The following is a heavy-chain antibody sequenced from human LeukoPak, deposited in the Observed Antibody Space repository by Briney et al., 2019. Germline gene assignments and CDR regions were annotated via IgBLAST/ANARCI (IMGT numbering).Heavy chain of an antibody. J-gene: IGHJ6*02. Sequence: GGSLRLSCAASGFTFSSYWMSWVRQAPGKGLEWVANIKQDGSEKYYVDSVKGRFTISRDNAKNSLYLQMNSLRAEDTAVYYCARDSGDYSPHYYGMDVWGQGTTVTVSS. CDR1: GFTFSSYW. CDR3: ARDSGDYSPHYYGMDV. V-gene: IGHV3-7*05. D-gene: IGHD4-17*01. CDR2: IKQDGSEK.